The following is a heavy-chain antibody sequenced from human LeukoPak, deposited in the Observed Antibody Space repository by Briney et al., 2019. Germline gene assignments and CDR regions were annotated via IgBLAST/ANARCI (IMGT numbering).Heavy chain of an antibody. D-gene: IGHD6-6*01. CDR2: FDPEDGET. V-gene: IGHV1-24*01. J-gene: IGHJ4*02. Sequence: EASVKVSCKVSGYTLTELSMHWVRQAPGKGLEWMGGFDPEDGETIYAQKFQGRVTMTEDTSTDTAYMELSSLRSEDTAVFYCVTLAARRYDNFLYWGQGTLVTVSS. CDR3: VTLAARRYDNFLY. CDR1: GYTLTELS.